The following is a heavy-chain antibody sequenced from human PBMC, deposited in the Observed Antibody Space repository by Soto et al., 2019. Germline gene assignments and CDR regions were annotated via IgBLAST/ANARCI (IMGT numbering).Heavy chain of an antibody. V-gene: IGHV4-4*02. CDR2: IHHSGST. CDR3: ARESYDDSSGYYAMDV. D-gene: IGHD3-22*01. CDR1: GGSISSSNW. Sequence: PSETLSLTCAVSGGSISSSNWWTWVRQPPGKGLEWIGEIHHSGSTNYNPSLKSRATISLDKSKNQFSLKLSSVTAADTAVYSCARESYDDSSGYYAMDVWGQGTTVTVSS. J-gene: IGHJ6*02.